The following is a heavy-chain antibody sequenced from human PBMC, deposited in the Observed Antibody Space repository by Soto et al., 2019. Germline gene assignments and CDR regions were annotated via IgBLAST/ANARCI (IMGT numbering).Heavy chain of an antibody. CDR1: GFTFSSYW. CDR3: ARVSSGYSYGYYYYYGMDV. CDR2: IKQDGSEK. J-gene: IGHJ6*02. D-gene: IGHD5-18*01. V-gene: IGHV3-7*05. Sequence: GGSLRLSCAASGFTFSSYWMSWVRQAPGKGLEWVANIKQDGSEKYYVDSVKGRFTISRDNAKNSLYLQMNSLRAEDTAVYYCARVSSGYSYGYYYYYGMDVWGQGTTVTVSS.